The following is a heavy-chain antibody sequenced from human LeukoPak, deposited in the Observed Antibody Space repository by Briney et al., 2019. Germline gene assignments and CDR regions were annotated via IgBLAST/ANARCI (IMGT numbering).Heavy chain of an antibody. V-gene: IGHV3-23*01. CDR3: AKVSRSIAAAGAKNDY. CDR1: GFTFSSYA. Sequence: GGSLRLSCAASGFTFSSYAMSWVRQAPGKGLEWVSAISGSGGSTYYADSVKGRFTISRDNSKNTLYLQMNSLRAEDTAVYYCAKVSRSIAAAGAKNDYWGQGTLVTVSS. CDR2: ISGSGGST. D-gene: IGHD6-13*01. J-gene: IGHJ4*02.